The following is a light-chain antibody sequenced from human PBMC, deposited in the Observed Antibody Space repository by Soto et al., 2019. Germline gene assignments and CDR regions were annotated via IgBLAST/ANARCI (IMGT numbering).Light chain of an antibody. Sequence: EKGWTQSPATLLLSPGKGATSSCRASQSVNTFLAWYKHKPGQAPRLLIYGASTRATGIPARFSGSGSGTEFPLTISSLQSEDFAVYYCQQYINWPSWTFGQGTKVEVK. V-gene: IGKV3-15*01. CDR1: QSVNTF. J-gene: IGKJ1*01. CDR3: QQYINWPSWT. CDR2: GAS.